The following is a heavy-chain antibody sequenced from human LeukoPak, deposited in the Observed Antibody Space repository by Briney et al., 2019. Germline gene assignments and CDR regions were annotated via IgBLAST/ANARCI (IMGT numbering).Heavy chain of an antibody. Sequence: GASVKVSCKTSGYTFTSYDINWVRQATGQGLEWMGWMNPNSGNTGYAPNFQGRLTMTRNTSISTAYMELSSLRSEDTAVYYCVRWNYVLHGFDPWGQGTLVTVSS. CDR3: VRWNYVLHGFDP. CDR2: MNPNSGNT. J-gene: IGHJ5*02. V-gene: IGHV1-8*01. CDR1: GYTFTSYD. D-gene: IGHD1-7*01.